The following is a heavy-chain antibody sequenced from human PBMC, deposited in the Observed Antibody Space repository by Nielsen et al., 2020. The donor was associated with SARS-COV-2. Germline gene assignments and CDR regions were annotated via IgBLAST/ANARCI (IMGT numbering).Heavy chain of an antibody. CDR3: AKIAAAGTMDY. Sequence: GESLTIPCAASGFTFDDYALHWVRPAPGKGLAWVSGIRWHSGSIGYADSVKGRFTISRDNAKNSLYLQMNSLRAEDTALYYCAKIAAAGTMDYWGQGTLVTVSS. J-gene: IGHJ4*02. D-gene: IGHD6-13*01. CDR1: GFTFDDYA. V-gene: IGHV3-9*01. CDR2: IRWHSGSI.